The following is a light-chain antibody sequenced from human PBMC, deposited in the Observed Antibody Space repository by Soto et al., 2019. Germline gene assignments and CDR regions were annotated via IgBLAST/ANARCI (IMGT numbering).Light chain of an antibody. CDR3: QQYGSSPWT. CDR2: GAS. CDR1: QSVSSSY. Sequence: IVLTQSPGTLYLSPGERATHSCRASQSVSSSYLAWYQQKPGQAPRPLIYGASSRAIGIPDRFSGSGSGTDFTLTISRLEPEDFAVYYCQQYGSSPWTFGQGTKVDIK. V-gene: IGKV3-20*01. J-gene: IGKJ1*01.